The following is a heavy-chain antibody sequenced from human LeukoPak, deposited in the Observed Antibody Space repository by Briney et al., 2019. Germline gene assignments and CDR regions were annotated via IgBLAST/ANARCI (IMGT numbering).Heavy chain of an antibody. D-gene: IGHD3-22*01. CDR2: IYYSGST. CDR3: ARSLYYYDSSGYYYFPSDAFDI. V-gene: IGHV4-59*01. J-gene: IGHJ3*02. CDR1: GGSISSYY. Sequence: PSETLSLTCTVSGGSISSYYWSWVRQPPGKGLEWIGYIYYSGSTNYNPSLKSRVTISVDTSKNQFSLKLSSVTAADTAVYYCARSLYYYDSSGYYYFPSDAFDIWGQGTMVTVSS.